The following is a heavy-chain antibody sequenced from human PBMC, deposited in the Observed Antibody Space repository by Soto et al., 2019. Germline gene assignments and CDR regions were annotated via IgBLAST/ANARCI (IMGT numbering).Heavy chain of an antibody. CDR2: INHSGST. J-gene: IGHJ1*01. D-gene: IGHD6-6*01. Sequence: QVQLQQWGAGLLKPSETLSLTCAVYGGSFSGYYWSWIRQPPGKGLEWIGEINHSGSTNYNPSLKSRVTISVDTSKNQFSLKLSSVTAADTAVYYCARVLAARKYFQHWGQGTLVTVSS. V-gene: IGHV4-34*01. CDR3: ARVLAARKYFQH. CDR1: GGSFSGYY.